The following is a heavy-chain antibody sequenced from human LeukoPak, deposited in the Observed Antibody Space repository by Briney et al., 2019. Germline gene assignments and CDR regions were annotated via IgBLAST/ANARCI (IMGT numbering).Heavy chain of an antibody. CDR1: GGSISSSSYY. CDR2: IYYSGST. CDR3: ARLPTVTFFDY. Sequence: PSETLSLTCTVSGGSISSSSYYWGWIRQPPGKGLEWIGSIYYSGSTYHNPSLKSRVTISVDTPKNQFSLRLSSVTAADTAVYYCARLPTVTFFDYWGQGTLVTVSS. J-gene: IGHJ4*02. D-gene: IGHD4-17*01. V-gene: IGHV4-39*01.